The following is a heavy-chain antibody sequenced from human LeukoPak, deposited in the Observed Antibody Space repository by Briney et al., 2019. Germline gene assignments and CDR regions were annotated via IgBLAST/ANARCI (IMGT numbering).Heavy chain of an antibody. V-gene: IGHV3-30*02. CDR3: ATARDPYCTGGSCYDAFDI. CDR2: IRYDGIIK. CDR1: RFTFNIYG. Sequence: PGGSLRLSCAAPRFTFNIYGMPWVPKAPGKGLDWVAFIRYDGIIKYYSDSVKGRFAISRDNSNNTLYLQMNSLRTEDTAVYYCATARDPYCTGGSCYDAFDIWGQGTMVTVSS. J-gene: IGHJ3*02. D-gene: IGHD2-15*01.